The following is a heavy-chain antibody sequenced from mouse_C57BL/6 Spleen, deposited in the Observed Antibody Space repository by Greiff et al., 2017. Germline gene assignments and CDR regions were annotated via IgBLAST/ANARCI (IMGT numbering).Heavy chain of an antibody. CDR2: INPGSGGT. CDR1: GYAFTNYL. J-gene: IGHJ2*01. V-gene: IGHV1-54*01. Sequence: VKLMESGAELVRPGTSVKVSCKASGYAFTNYLIEWVKQRPGQGLEWIGVINPGSGGTNYNEKFKGKATLTADKSSSTAYMQLSSLTSEYSAVYFCARGLGPNFDYWGQGTTRTVSS. D-gene: IGHD4-1*01. CDR3: ARGLGPNFDY.